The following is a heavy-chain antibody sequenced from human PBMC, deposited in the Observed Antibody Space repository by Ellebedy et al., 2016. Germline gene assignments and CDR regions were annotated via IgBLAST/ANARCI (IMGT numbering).Heavy chain of an antibody. J-gene: IGHJ6*02. CDR1: GFTFSNFA. CDR3: ARPGAGMTMMINRYYFYGLDV. D-gene: IGHD3-16*01. CDR2: ISVRYDNT. Sequence: GESLKISCAASGFTFSNFAMSWVRLAPGKGLEWVSAISVRYDNTFFADSVKGRFTISRDNSKNTLYLQMNTLRAEDTAVYYCARPGAGMTMMINRYYFYGLDVWGQGTTATVSS. V-gene: IGHV3-23*01.